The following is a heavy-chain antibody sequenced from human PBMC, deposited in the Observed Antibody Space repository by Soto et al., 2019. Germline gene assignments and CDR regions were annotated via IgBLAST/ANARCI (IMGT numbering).Heavy chain of an antibody. CDR3: ARDNTYYDILTGYTLSYYFDY. CDR2: ISGSGGST. D-gene: IGHD3-9*01. V-gene: IGHV3-23*01. Sequence: GGSLRLSCAASGFTFSSYAMSWVRQAPGKGLEWVSAISGSGGSTYYADSVKGRFTISRDNSKNTLYLQMNSLRAEDTAVYYCARDNTYYDILTGYTLSYYFDYWGQGTLVTVSS. J-gene: IGHJ4*02. CDR1: GFTFSSYA.